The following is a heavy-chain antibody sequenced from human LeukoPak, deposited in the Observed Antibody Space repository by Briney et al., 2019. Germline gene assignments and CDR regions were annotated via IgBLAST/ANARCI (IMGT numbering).Heavy chain of an antibody. CDR2: IYPGDSDT. CDR1: GYSFSSHW. D-gene: IGHD1-26*01. J-gene: IGHJ4*02. CDR3: AIASSYVPFDY. Sequence: RESLKISCKGSGYSFSSHWIGWVRQMPGKVLEWMGIIYPGDSDTRYSPSFQGQVTISADKSISTAYLQWSSLKASDTAMYYCAIASSYVPFDYWGQGTLVTVSS. V-gene: IGHV5-51*01.